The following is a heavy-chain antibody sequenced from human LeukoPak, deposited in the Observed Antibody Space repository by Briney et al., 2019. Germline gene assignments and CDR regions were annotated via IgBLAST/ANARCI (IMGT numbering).Heavy chain of an antibody. Sequence: PGGSLRLSCAAAGFTFSDYGMNWVRQAPGKGLEWVSGISGSGISTYYADSVKGRFTISRDNSKNTLYLQMNSLRVEDTAVYYCARVLGSYAVDYWGQGTLATVSS. CDR2: ISGSGIST. CDR3: ARVLGSYAVDY. V-gene: IGHV3-23*01. CDR1: GFTFSDYG. J-gene: IGHJ4*02. D-gene: IGHD3-10*01.